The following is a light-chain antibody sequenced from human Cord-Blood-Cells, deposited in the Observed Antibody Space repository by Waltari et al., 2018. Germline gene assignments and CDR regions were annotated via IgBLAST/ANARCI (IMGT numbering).Light chain of an antibody. CDR2: DDS. CDR1: SSYVRGYNY. Sequence: QSALTQPASVSVSPGQSIPISCTGTSSYVRGYNYVSWYQQHPGKAPNLMIYDDSNRPSGVSNRFSGSKSGNTASLTISGLQAEDEADYYCSSYTSSSTFYVFGTGTKVTVL. CDR3: SSYTSSSTFYV. J-gene: IGLJ1*01. V-gene: IGLV2-14*01.